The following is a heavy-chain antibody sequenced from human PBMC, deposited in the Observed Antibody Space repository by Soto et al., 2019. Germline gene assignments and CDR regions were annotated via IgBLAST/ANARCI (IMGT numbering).Heavy chain of an antibody. CDR1: GGSVSSESHY. J-gene: IGHJ6*02. V-gene: IGHV4-61*01. CDR3: ARLGGEYYYAMDV. D-gene: IGHD3-16*01. Sequence: PSETLSLTCTVSGGSVSSESHYWSWIRQTPGKGLEWIGYIYYTGSTNYNPSLKGRVTMSVDTSRDQVSLRLRSVTRADTAIYYCARLGGEYYYAMDVWGQGTTVTVSS. CDR2: IYYTGST.